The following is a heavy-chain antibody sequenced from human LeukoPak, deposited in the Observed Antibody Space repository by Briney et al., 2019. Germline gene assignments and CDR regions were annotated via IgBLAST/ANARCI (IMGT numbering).Heavy chain of an antibody. J-gene: IGHJ4*02. CDR1: GFTFSTYS. D-gene: IGHD5-12*01. Sequence: GGSLRLSCAASGFTFSTYSVNWVRQAPGKGLEWVSSISGSRTYIYYADSVKGRFTISRDNAKNSLYLQMNSLRAEDTAVYYCARYDIVATSPADYWGQGTLVTVSS. CDR3: ARYDIVATSPADY. V-gene: IGHV3-21*04. CDR2: ISGSRTYI.